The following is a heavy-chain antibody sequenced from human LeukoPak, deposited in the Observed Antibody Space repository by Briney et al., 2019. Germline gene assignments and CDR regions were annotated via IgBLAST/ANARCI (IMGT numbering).Heavy chain of an antibody. CDR2: IYYSGST. CDR1: GGSISSYY. J-gene: IGHJ4*02. CDR3: ARSGHDFWSGYPYYFDY. D-gene: IGHD3-3*01. Sequence: SETLSLTCTVSGGSISSYYWSWIRQPPGKGLEWIGYIYYSGSTNYNPSLKSRVTISVGTSKNQFSLKLSSVTAADTAVYYCARSGHDFWSGYPYYFDYWGQGTLVTVSS. V-gene: IGHV4-59*01.